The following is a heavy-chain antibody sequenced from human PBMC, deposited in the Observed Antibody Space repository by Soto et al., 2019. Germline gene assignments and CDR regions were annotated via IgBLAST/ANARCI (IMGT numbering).Heavy chain of an antibody. V-gene: IGHV1-69*13. Sequence: SVKVSCKASGGTFSSCAISWVRQAPGQGLEWMGGIIPIFGTANYAQKFQGRVTITADESTSTAYMELSSLRSEDTAVYYCAREMGCSGGSCYVYYFDYWGQGTLVTVSS. CDR3: AREMGCSGGSCYVYYFDY. D-gene: IGHD2-15*01. J-gene: IGHJ4*02. CDR1: GGTFSSCA. CDR2: IIPIFGTA.